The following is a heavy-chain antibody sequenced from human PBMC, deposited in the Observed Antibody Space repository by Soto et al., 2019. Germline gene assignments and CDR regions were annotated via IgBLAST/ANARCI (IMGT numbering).Heavy chain of an antibody. CDR1: GFTFTSYA. CDR3: TQDGGSRDWLTVN. D-gene: IGHD3-9*01. V-gene: IGHV3-23*01. J-gene: IGHJ4*02. Sequence: EVQLLESGGDLVQPGGSLRLSCAASGFTFTSYAMSWIRQAPGKGLEWVSAITGGGDNTYYAASVKGRFTISRDNSKNTLYLQMKSLSSENTAFYYCTQDGGSRDWLTVNWGQGTLVTVSS. CDR2: ITGGGDNT.